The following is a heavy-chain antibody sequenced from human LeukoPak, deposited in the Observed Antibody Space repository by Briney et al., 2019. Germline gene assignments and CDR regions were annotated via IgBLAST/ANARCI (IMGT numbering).Heavy chain of an antibody. J-gene: IGHJ4*02. CDR1: GFTFSSYA. V-gene: IGHV3-23*01. Sequence: PGGSLRLSCAASGFTFSSYAMSWVRQAPGKGLEWVSAISGSGGSTYYADSVKGRFTISRDNSKNTMYLQMNSLRAEDTAVYYCGKLPFGYSGGRYPGGLVDYGAREPWSPSPQ. D-gene: IGHD6-19*01. CDR3: GKLPFGYSGGRYPGGLVDY. CDR2: ISGSGGST.